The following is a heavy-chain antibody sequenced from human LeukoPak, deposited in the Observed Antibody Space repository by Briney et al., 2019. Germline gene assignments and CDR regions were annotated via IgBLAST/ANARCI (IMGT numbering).Heavy chain of an antibody. Sequence: GGSLRLSCAASGFTFSSYAMIWVRQAPGKGLEWVSAISGSGGSPYYADSVKGRFTISRENSKNTRYLQMNSLRAEDTAVYYCAKDSAKKYDDYWGQGTLVTVSS. D-gene: IGHD2/OR15-2a*01. V-gene: IGHV3-23*01. CDR3: AKDSAKKYDDY. J-gene: IGHJ4*02. CDR2: ISGSGGSP. CDR1: GFTFSSYA.